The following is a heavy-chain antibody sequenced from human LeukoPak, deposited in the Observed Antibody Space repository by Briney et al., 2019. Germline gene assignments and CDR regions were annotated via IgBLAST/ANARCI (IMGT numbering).Heavy chain of an antibody. J-gene: IGHJ4*02. CDR2: ISGSGGST. D-gene: IGHD3-22*01. V-gene: IGHV3-23*01. Sequence: QPGGSLRLSCAASGFTFSSYAMSWVRQAPGKGLEWVSAISGSGGSTYYADSVKGRFTISRDNSKNTLYLQMNSLRAEDTAVYYCAKSPRYPVSSGYYYPLGSKNYFDYWGQGTLVTVSS. CDR3: AKSPRYPVSSGYYYPLGSKNYFDY. CDR1: GFTFSSYA.